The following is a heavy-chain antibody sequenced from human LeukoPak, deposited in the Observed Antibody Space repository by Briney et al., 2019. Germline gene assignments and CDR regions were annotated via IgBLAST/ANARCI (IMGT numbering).Heavy chain of an antibody. V-gene: IGHV3-9*01. Sequence: GGSLRLSCTGSLFIFEDYSIHWVRQVPGGGLEWVSGVSWNRDYIAYADSEKGRFTISRDNSKNTLYLQMNSLRAEDTAVYYCAKTHPITMIVVVITPFDYWGQGTLVTVSS. CDR2: VSWNRDYI. CDR1: LFIFEDYS. J-gene: IGHJ4*02. CDR3: AKTHPITMIVVVITPFDY. D-gene: IGHD3-22*01.